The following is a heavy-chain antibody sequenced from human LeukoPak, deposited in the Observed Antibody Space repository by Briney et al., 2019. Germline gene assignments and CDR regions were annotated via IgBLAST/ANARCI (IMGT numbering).Heavy chain of an antibody. CDR1: GGSFSGYY. Sequence: PSETLSLTCAVYGGSFSGYYWSWIRQPPGKGLEWIGEINHSGSTNYNPSLKSRVTISVDTSKNQFPLKLSSVPAADTAVYYCAQDSSGDAFDIWGQGTMVTVSS. V-gene: IGHV4-34*01. J-gene: IGHJ3*02. CDR3: AQDSSGDAFDI. D-gene: IGHD3-22*01. CDR2: INHSGST.